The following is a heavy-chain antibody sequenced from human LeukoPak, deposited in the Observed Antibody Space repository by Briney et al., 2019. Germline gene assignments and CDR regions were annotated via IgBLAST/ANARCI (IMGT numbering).Heavy chain of an antibody. CDR1: GFSLSHYS. CDR2: IGVTGSPT. Sequence: GGSLRLSCAASGFSLSHYSVTWVRQASGKGLEWVSYIGVTGSPTYYADSVKARFTISRDDAKESLYLQMNSLRAEDTAVYYCAKDADSSGWYNDYWGQGTLVTVSS. D-gene: IGHD6-19*01. V-gene: IGHV3-48*01. J-gene: IGHJ4*02. CDR3: AKDADSSGWYNDY.